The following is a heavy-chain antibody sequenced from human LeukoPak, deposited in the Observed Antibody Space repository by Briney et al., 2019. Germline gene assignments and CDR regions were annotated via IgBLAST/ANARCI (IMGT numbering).Heavy chain of an antibody. J-gene: IGHJ4*02. CDR1: GFTFNRFN. D-gene: IGHD4-17*01. Sequence: PGGSLRLSCAASGFTFNRFNMNWVRQAPGKGLEWISYIKSSGDSIYYAASVRGRFTISRDNVKNLLYLQMNSLRAEDTAVCYCAKGGDYGDCQGNWGQGTLVTVSS. V-gene: IGHV3-48*01. CDR2: IKSSGDSI. CDR3: AKGGDYGDCQGN.